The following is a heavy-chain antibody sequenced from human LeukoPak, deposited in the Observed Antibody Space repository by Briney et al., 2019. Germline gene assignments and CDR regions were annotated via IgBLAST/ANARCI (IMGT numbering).Heavy chain of an antibody. J-gene: IGHJ4*02. D-gene: IGHD1-26*01. V-gene: IGHV3-33*01. Sequence: GRSLRLSCAATGFTFSSYGMHWVRQTPGKGLEWVAIIWSDGSNKYYADSVKGRFTISRDNSKNTLYLQMNSLRAEDTAVYYCARGSGSFSGGFDYWGQGTLVTVSS. CDR1: GFTFSSYG. CDR2: IWSDGSNK. CDR3: ARGSGSFSGGFDY.